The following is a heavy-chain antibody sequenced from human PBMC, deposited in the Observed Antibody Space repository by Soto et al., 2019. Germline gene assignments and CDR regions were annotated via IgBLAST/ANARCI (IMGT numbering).Heavy chain of an antibody. CDR1: GASISSGRSF. CDR3: ARDNGYGHFDS. CDR2: VFNSGST. V-gene: IGHV4-31*02. J-gene: IGHJ4*02. D-gene: IGHD5-12*01. Sequence: QVQLQESGPGLVKPSQTLSLTWTVSGASISSGRSFWSWIRQDPGKGLEWIGYVFNSGSTYYHPSLKSRVNISADTSKNQFSLRLPSVTPADTAMYYCARDNGYGHFDSWGQGTLVTVSS.